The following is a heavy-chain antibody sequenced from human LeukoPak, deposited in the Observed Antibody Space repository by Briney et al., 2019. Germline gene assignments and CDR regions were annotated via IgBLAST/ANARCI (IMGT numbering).Heavy chain of an antibody. CDR1: GFTVSSNY. D-gene: IGHD3-22*01. CDR3: ARDRYYYDSSGYIRGISFDY. CDR2: IYSGGST. V-gene: IGHV3-53*04. J-gene: IGHJ4*02. Sequence: PGGSLRLSCAASGFTVSSNYMSWVRQAPGKGLEWVSVIYSGGSTYYADSVKGRFTISRHNSKNTLYLQMNSLRAEDTAVYYCARDRYYYDSSGYIRGISFDYWGQGTLVTVSS.